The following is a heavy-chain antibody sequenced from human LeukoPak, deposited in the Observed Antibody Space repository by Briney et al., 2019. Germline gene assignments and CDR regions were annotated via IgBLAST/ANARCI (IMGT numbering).Heavy chain of an antibody. CDR2: IKQDGSEK. J-gene: IGHJ4*02. V-gene: IGHV3-7*01. CDR3: ARGEEYGGYDWGLY. CDR1: GFTFSSYW. D-gene: IGHD5-12*01. Sequence: PGGSLRLSCAASGFTFSSYWMSWVRQAPGKGLEWVANIKQDGSEKYYVDSVKGRFTISRDNAKNSLYLQMNSLRAEDTAVYYCARGEEYGGYDWGLYWGQGTLVTVSS.